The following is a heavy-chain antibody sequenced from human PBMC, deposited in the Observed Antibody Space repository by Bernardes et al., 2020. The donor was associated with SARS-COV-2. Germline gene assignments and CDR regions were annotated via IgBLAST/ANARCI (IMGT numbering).Heavy chain of an antibody. Sequence: GGSLRLSCAASGFAFRKYWMSWVRQAPGKGPEWVANINEDATHKIYADSVKGRFTISRDISKTTLYLQMNGLRPEDTAIYFCAKDQGYWGKFGLWGRGTLVTVSS. CDR3: AKDQGYWGKFGL. D-gene: IGHD7-27*01. CDR2: INEDATHK. CDR1: GFAFRKYW. V-gene: IGHV3-7*04. J-gene: IGHJ2*01.